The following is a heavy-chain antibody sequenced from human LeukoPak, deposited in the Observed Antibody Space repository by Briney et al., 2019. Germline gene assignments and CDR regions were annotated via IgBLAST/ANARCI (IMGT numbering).Heavy chain of an antibody. CDR2: ISSSYI. V-gene: IGHV3-21*01. Sequence: GGSLRLSCAASGFTFSSYSMNWVRQAPGKGLEWVSSISSSYIYYADSVKGRFTISRDNAKNSLYLQMNSLRAEDTAVYYCASLYSYEFSTGYYYGMDVWGQGTTVTVSS. CDR1: GFTFSSYS. J-gene: IGHJ6*02. CDR3: ASLYSYEFSTGYYYGMDV. D-gene: IGHD5-18*01.